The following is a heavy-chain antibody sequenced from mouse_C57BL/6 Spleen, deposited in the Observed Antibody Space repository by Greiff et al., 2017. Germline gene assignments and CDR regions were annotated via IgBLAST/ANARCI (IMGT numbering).Heavy chain of an antibody. CDR3: VRQSNYYYFDY. J-gene: IGHJ2*01. CDR2: IRSKSNNYAT. CDR1: GFSFNTYA. Sequence: EVQPQESGGGLVQPKGSLKLSCAASGFSFNTYAMNWVRQAPGKGLEWVARIRSKSNNYATYYADSVKDRFTISSDDSESMLYLQMNNLKTEETAMYYCVRQSNYYYFDYWGQGTTLTVSS. D-gene: IGHD2-5*01. V-gene: IGHV10-1*01.